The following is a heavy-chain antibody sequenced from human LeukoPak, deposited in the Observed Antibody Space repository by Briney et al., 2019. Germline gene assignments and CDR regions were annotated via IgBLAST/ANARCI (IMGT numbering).Heavy chain of an antibody. CDR3: ARDYVPYDAFDI. CDR2: INSDGSTT. V-gene: IGHV3-74*01. CDR1: GFTFSSYS. J-gene: IGHJ3*02. Sequence: GGSLRLSCAASGFTFSSYSMNWVRQAPGKGLVWVSRINSDGSTTSYADSVKGRFTISRDNAKNTLYLQMNSLRAEDTAVYYCARDYVPYDAFDIWGQGTMVTVSS. D-gene: IGHD3-10*02.